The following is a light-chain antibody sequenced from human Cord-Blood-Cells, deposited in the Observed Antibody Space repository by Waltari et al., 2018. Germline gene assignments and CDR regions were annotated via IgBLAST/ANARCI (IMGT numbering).Light chain of an antibody. V-gene: IGLV2-23*01. Sequence: QSALTQPASVSRSPGQSITISFTGTSRHVGSYNLVSWYQQHPAKAPKLMIYEGSKRPSGVSNRFSGSKSGNTASLTISGLQAEDEADYYCCSYAGSTWVFGGGTKLTVL. CDR1: SRHVGSYNL. CDR3: CSYAGSTWV. J-gene: IGLJ3*02. CDR2: EGS.